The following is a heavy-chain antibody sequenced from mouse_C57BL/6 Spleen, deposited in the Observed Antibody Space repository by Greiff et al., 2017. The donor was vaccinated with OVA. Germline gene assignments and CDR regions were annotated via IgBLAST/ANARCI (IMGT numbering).Heavy chain of an antibody. Sequence: QVQLQQPGAELVRPGSSVKLSCKASGYTFTSYWMHWVKQRPIQGLEWIGNIDPSDSETHYNQKFKDKATLTVDKSSSTAYMQLSSLTSEDSAVYYCARYTTRGYFDVWGTGTTVTVSS. J-gene: IGHJ1*03. CDR2: IDPSDSET. D-gene: IGHD1-1*01. CDR1: GYTFTSYW. CDR3: ARYTTRGYFDV. V-gene: IGHV1-52*01.